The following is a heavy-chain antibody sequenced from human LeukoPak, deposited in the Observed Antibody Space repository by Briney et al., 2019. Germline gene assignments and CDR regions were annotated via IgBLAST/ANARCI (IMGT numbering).Heavy chain of an antibody. V-gene: IGHV7-4-1*02. CDR3: ARVARYSSSSSNYYYYMDV. J-gene: IGHJ6*03. CDR1: GYTFTSYA. CDR2: INTNTGNP. D-gene: IGHD6-6*01. Sequence: ASVKVSCKASGYTFTSYAMNWVRQAPGQGLEWMGWINTNTGNPTYAQGFTGRFVFSLDTSVSTAYLQISGLKAEDTAVYYCARVARYSSSSSNYYYYMDVWGKGTTVTVSS.